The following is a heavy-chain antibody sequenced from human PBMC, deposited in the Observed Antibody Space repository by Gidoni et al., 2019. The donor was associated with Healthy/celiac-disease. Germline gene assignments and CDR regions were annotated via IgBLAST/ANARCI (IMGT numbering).Heavy chain of an antibody. D-gene: IGHD2-2*01. J-gene: IGHJ5*02. CDR2: INHSGST. Sequence: QVQLQQWGAGLLKPSETLSLTCAVYGGSFSGYYWSWIHQPPGKGLEWIGEINHSGSTNYNPSLKSRVTISVDTSKNQFSLKLSSVTAADTAVYYCARGSRHYCSSTSCRNWFDPWGQGTLVTVSS. CDR3: ARGSRHYCSSTSCRNWFDP. V-gene: IGHV4-34*01. CDR1: GGSFSGYY.